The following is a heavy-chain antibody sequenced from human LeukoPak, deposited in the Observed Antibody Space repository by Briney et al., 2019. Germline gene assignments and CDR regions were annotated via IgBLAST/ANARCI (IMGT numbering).Heavy chain of an antibody. Sequence: ASVKVSCKASGYTFTGYYMHWVRQAPGQGLEWMGWINPNSGGTNYAQKFQGRVTMTRDTSISTAYMELSRLRSDDTAVYYCAREGTINVVAFDIWGKGTMVTVSS. D-gene: IGHD5-12*01. V-gene: IGHV1-2*02. CDR2: INPNSGGT. CDR1: GYTFTGYY. CDR3: AREGTINVVAFDI. J-gene: IGHJ3*02.